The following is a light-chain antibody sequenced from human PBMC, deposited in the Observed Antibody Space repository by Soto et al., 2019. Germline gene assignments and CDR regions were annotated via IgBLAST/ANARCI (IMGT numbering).Light chain of an antibody. CDR2: GAS. CDR3: QQYNNWPPST. V-gene: IGKV3-15*01. J-gene: IGKJ2*01. CDR1: QSVSSN. Sequence: EIVMTQSPATLSVSPGERATLSCRASQSVSSNLAWYQQKPGQAPRLLIYGASTRATGIPARFSGSGSGTELTLTLSSLQSEDFAVYYCQQYNNWPPSTFGQGTKLEIK.